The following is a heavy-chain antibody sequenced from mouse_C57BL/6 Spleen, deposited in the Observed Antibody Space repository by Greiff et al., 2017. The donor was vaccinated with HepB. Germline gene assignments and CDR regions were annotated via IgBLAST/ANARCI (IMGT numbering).Heavy chain of an antibody. J-gene: IGHJ2*01. CDR3: ASHDGYQYYFDY. CDR2: INPNNGGT. CDR1: GYTFTDYY. V-gene: IGHV1-26*01. Sequence: EVQLQQSGPELVKPGASVKISCKASGYTFTDYYMNWVKQSHGKSLEWIGDINPNNGGTSYNQKFKGKATLTVDKSSSTAYMELRSLTSEDSAVYYCASHDGYQYYFDYWGQGTTLTVSS. D-gene: IGHD2-3*01.